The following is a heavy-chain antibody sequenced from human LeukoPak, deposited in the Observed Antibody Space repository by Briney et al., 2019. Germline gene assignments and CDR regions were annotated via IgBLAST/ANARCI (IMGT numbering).Heavy chain of an antibody. V-gene: IGHV1-46*01. CDR1: GYTFTSYY. CDR3: ARGKGMVSGGYYYYYYYMDV. J-gene: IGHJ6*03. D-gene: IGHD2-15*01. CDR2: INPSGGST. Sequence: ASVKVSCKASGYTFTSYYMHWVRQAPGQGLEWMGIINPSGGSTSYAQKFQGRVTMTRDMSTSTVYMELSSLRSEDTAVYYCARGKGMVSGGYYYYYYYMDVWGKGTTVTVSS.